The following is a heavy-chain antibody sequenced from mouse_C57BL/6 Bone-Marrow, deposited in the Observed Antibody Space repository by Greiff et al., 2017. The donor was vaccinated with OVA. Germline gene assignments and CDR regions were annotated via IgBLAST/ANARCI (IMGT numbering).Heavy chain of an antibody. V-gene: IGHV14-3*01. D-gene: IGHD3-2*02. J-gene: IGHJ4*01. CDR1: GFNIKNTY. Sequence: EVQLQQSVAELVRPGASVKLSCTASGFNIKNTYMHWVKQRPEQGLEWIGRIDPANGNTKYAPKFQGKATITADKSSNTAYLQLSSLTSEDTAIYYCAYSSGHLYYAMDYWGQGTSVTVSS. CDR2: IDPANGNT. CDR3: AYSSGHLYYAMDY.